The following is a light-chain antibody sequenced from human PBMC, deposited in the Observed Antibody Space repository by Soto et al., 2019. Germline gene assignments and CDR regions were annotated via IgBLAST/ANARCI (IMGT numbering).Light chain of an antibody. CDR1: QSISSL. CDR2: ATS. Sequence: DIQMTQSPSSLSASVGDRVTITCRASQSISSLLNWYQQRPGKVPSLLIYATSTLQGGVPSRFSGSGSGKDYNLTISSLQPEEFATYYCQQSYTTPFTFGGGTKVEIK. CDR3: QQSYTTPFT. V-gene: IGKV1-39*01. J-gene: IGKJ4*01.